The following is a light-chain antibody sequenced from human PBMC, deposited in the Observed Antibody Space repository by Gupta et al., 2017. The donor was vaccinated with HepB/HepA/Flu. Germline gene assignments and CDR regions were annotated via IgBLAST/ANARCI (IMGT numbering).Light chain of an antibody. J-gene: IGLJ3*02. CDR3: QSYDNDLSGSRV. CDR1: SSNPGAGYD. CDR2: PNP. V-gene: IGLV1-40*01. Sequence: QSVLTQPPSVSGAPGQTITIYCSGSSSNPGAGYDVYWYKQIPGTAPHLLIYPNPPRPAGVPDRFSASKSGTSASLGITGLQPEDEAVYYCQSYDNDLSGSRVFGGGTTVTIL.